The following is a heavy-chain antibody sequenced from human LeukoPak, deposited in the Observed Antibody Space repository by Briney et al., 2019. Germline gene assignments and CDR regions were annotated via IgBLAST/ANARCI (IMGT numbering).Heavy chain of an antibody. Sequence: GGSLRLSCAASGFTLSSYPMSWVRQAPGKGLEWVSDISGSADRTYYAGSVKGRFTISRDNSKITLYLQMNSLRAEDTAVYYCAKGPYGSGDRMTYYYGMDVWGQGTTVTVSS. J-gene: IGHJ6*02. CDR1: GFTLSSYP. D-gene: IGHD3-10*01. CDR3: AKGPYGSGDRMTYYYGMDV. V-gene: IGHV3-23*01. CDR2: ISGSADRT.